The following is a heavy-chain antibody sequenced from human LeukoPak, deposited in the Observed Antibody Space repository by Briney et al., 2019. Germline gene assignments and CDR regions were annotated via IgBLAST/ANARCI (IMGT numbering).Heavy chain of an antibody. CDR1: GFTFTSSA. D-gene: IGHD6-19*01. J-gene: IGHJ5*02. V-gene: IGHV1-58*02. Sequence: SVKVSCKASGFTFTSSAMQWVRQARGQRLEWIGWIVVGSGNTNYAQKFQERVTITRDMSTSTAYMELSSLRAEDTAVYYCAAAVAGRGNWFDPWGQGTLVTVSS. CDR3: AAAVAGRGNWFDP. CDR2: IVVGSGNT.